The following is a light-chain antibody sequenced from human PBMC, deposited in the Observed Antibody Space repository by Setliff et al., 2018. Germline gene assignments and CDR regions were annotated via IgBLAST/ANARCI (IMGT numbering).Light chain of an antibody. J-gene: IGLJ1*01. V-gene: IGLV1-44*01. CDR1: SSNIGSNT. CDR2: RNN. Sequence: ALTQPPSASGTPGQRVTISCSGSSSNIGSNTVNWYQQLPGTAPKLLIYRNNQRPSGVPDRFSGSKSGTSASLAISGLQSEDEADYYCAAWDDSLNGKVFGTGTKVTVL. CDR3: AAWDDSLNGKV.